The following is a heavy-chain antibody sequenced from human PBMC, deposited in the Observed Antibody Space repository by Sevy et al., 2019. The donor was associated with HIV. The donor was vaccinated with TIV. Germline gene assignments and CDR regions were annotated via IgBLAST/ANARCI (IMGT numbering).Heavy chain of an antibody. CDR3: AREGSSYGYLRGRIDY. V-gene: IGHV4-61*02. CDR1: GGSISSGSYY. Sequence: SETLSLTCTVSGGSISSGSYYWSWIRQPAGKGLEWIGRIYTSGSTNYNPSLKSRVTISVDTSKNQFSLKLSSVTAADTAVYYCAREGSSYGYLRGRIDYWGQGTLVTVSS. CDR2: IYTSGST. D-gene: IGHD5-18*01. J-gene: IGHJ4*02.